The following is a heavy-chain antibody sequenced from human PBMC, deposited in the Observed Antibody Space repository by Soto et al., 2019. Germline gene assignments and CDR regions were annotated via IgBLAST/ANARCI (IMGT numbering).Heavy chain of an antibody. Sequence: QVQLVQSGAEVKKPGASVKVSCKASGYTFTNYGVSWVRQALGQGLEWMGWISVYNGNINYAQNLQGRVTMTTDTSTSTAYMEVRSLRSDDTAVHYCAREGGVMVRGVVRREAFDIWGQGTMVPVSS. CDR3: AREGGVMVRGVVRREAFDI. CDR1: GYTFTNYG. V-gene: IGHV1-18*04. CDR2: ISVYNGNI. D-gene: IGHD3-10*01. J-gene: IGHJ3*02.